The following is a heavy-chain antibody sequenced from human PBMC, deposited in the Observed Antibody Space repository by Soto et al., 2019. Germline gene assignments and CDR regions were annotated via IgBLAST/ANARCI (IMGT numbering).Heavy chain of an antibody. Sequence: PSETLSLTXTVSGGSISSGGYYWSWIRQHPGKGLEWIGYIYYSGSTYYNPSLKSRVTISVDTSKNQFSLKLSSVTAADTAVYYCARSYYDFWSGYYSDYYYGMDVWGQGTTVTVSS. J-gene: IGHJ6*02. CDR1: GGSISSGGYY. D-gene: IGHD3-3*01. CDR3: ARSYYDFWSGYYSDYYYGMDV. V-gene: IGHV4-31*02. CDR2: IYYSGST.